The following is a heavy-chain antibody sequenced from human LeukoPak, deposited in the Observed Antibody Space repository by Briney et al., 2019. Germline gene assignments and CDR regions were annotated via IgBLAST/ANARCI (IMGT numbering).Heavy chain of an antibody. Sequence: GGSLRLSCAASGFTFSGYWMSWVRQAPGKGLEWAANIKQDGSEKNYVDSVKGRSTISRDNAKNSLYLQMNSLRAEDTAVYYCAANSYFDYWGQGTLVTVSS. V-gene: IGHV3-7*01. D-gene: IGHD4-23*01. J-gene: IGHJ4*02. CDR2: IKQDGSEK. CDR3: AANSYFDY. CDR1: GFTFSGYW.